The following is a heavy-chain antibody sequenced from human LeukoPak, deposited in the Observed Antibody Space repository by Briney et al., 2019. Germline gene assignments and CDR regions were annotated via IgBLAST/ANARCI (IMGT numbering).Heavy chain of an antibody. CDR3: ARDLYGSGSFLPESP. D-gene: IGHD3-10*01. CDR2: VYYTGST. Sequence: PSETLSLTCTVSGDSISSYYWSWIRQPPGKGLEWIGYVYYTGSTNYNPSLQSRVTMSVDTSKNQFSLKLTSVTAADTAVYYCARDLYGSGSFLPESPWGQGTLVTVSS. CDR1: GDSISSYY. V-gene: IGHV4-59*01. J-gene: IGHJ5*02.